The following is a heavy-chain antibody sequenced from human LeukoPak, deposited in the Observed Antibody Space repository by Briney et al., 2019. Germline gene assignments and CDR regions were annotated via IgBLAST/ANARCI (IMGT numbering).Heavy chain of an antibody. CDR1: GFTFSSSW. CDR3: AVIVDLDY. D-gene: IGHD3-22*01. CDR2: IKQDGSEK. V-gene: IGHV3-7*01. Sequence: GGSLRLSCAASGFTFSSSWMSWVRQAPGKGLEWVANIKQDGSEKYYVASVKGRFTISRDNAKNSLYLQMNSLRAEDTAVYYCAVIVDLDYWGQGTLVTVSS. J-gene: IGHJ4*02.